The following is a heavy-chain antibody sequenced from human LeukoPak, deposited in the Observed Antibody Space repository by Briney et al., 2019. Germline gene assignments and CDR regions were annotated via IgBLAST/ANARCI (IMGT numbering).Heavy chain of an antibody. J-gene: IGHJ6*02. CDR2: ISAYNGNT. CDR1: GYTFTSYG. Sequence: ASVKVSCKASGYTFTSYGISWVRQAPGQGLEWMGWISAYNGNTNYAQKLQGRVTMTTDTSTSTAYMELSSLRSEDTAVYYCARHSIVIVPAANDDYYGMDVWGQGTTVTVSS. CDR3: ARHSIVIVPAANDDYYGMDV. V-gene: IGHV1-18*01. D-gene: IGHD2-2*01.